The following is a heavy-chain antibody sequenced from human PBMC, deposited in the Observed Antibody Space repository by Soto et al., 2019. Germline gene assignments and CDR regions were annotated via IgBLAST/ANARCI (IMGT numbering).Heavy chain of an antibody. CDR3: AIDPHSTDSRGYYVSSGTFDS. Sequence: PSETLSLTCTVSGRSISSGGYYWNWIRQHPGKGLEWIGYTYYSGNTYYNPSLKSRVTMSVDTSKNQFSLRLSSVTAADTAVYYCAIDPHSTDSRGYYVSSGTFDSWGQGILVTVSS. CDR1: GRSISSGGYY. CDR2: TYYSGNT. V-gene: IGHV4-31*03. D-gene: IGHD3-22*01. J-gene: IGHJ4*02.